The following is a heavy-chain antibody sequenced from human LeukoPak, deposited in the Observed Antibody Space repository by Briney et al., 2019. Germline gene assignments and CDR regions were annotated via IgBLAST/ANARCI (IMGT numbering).Heavy chain of an antibody. J-gene: IGHJ5*01. CDR3: AKIDTFDYDTSGRHWLDS. Sequence: GGSLRLSCAASGFTLSSYSMSWVRQAPGKGLEWVSSISTSSSYIYYADSVKGRFTISRDNSRNTLYLQMNSLRTEDTAVYYCAKIDTFDYDTSGRHWLDSWGQGTLVTVSS. D-gene: IGHD4-17*01. CDR2: ISTSSSYI. V-gene: IGHV3-21*01. CDR1: GFTLSSYS.